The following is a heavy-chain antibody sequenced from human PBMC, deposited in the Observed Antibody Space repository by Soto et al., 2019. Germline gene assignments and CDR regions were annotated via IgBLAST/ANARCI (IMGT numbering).Heavy chain of an antibody. V-gene: IGHV4-59*01. CDR2: IYYSGST. CDR3: ARDKAAAGTSFDY. CDR1: GGSISSYY. D-gene: IGHD6-13*01. J-gene: IGHJ4*02. Sequence: SETLSLTCTVSGGSISSYYWSWIRQPPGKGLEWIGYIYYSGSTNYNPSLKSRVTISVDTSKNQFSLKLSSVTAADTAVYYCARDKAAAGTSFDYWGQGTLVTVSS.